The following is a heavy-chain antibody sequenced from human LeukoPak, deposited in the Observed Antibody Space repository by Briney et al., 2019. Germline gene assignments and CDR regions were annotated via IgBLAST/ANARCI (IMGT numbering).Heavy chain of an antibody. CDR1: GFTFSNYG. CDR3: AKSIAVAGFGGGRIFDY. Sequence: GGSLRLSCAASGFTFSNYGIHWVRRAPGKGLEWVAFIRYDGSDKYYADSVKGRFTISRDNSINTLYLQMNSLRAEDTAVYYCAKSIAVAGFGGGRIFDYWGQGILVTVSS. CDR2: IRYDGSDK. D-gene: IGHD6-19*01. V-gene: IGHV3-30*02. J-gene: IGHJ4*02.